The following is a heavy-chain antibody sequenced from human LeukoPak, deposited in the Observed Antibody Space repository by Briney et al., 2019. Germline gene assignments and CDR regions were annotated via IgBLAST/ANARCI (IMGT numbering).Heavy chain of an antibody. V-gene: IGHV1-8*01. Sequence: ASVKVSCKASGYTFTSYDINWVRQATGQGLEWMGWMNPNSGNTGYAQKFQGRVTMTRNTSISTAYMELSSLRSEDTAVYYCARGFMVRGVNWFDPWGQGTLVTVSS. D-gene: IGHD3-10*01. J-gene: IGHJ5*02. CDR3: ARGFMVRGVNWFDP. CDR1: GYTFTSYD. CDR2: MNPNSGNT.